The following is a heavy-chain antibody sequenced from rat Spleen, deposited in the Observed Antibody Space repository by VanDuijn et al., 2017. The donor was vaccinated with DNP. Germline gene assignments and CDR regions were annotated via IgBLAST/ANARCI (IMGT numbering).Heavy chain of an antibody. CDR1: GFTFNNYW. J-gene: IGHJ1*01. Sequence: EVQLVESGGDLVQPGRSLKLSCVASGFTFNNYWMAWIRQVPGQGLEWITSITGSGGSTYYPESAKGRFTISRDNAENTLYLQINSLRSEDTATYYCASEGRDDWYFDFWGPGTMVTVSS. CDR3: ASEGRDDWYFDF. V-gene: IGHV5-31*01. CDR2: ITGSGGST.